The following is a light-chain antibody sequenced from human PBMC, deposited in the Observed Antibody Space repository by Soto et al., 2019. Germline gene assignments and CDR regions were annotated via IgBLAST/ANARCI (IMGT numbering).Light chain of an antibody. J-gene: IGKJ4*01. Sequence: DIQMTQSPSSLSASVGDTVTITCRASQDIRNFLAWVQQKPGQAPKTLIHGASSLQRGVPSKFSGRGSGTDVTLTISRLQPEDFATYYCQQYHTYPVPFGGGTKVEIK. CDR1: QDIRNF. CDR3: QQYHTYPVP. V-gene: IGKV1-16*02. CDR2: GAS.